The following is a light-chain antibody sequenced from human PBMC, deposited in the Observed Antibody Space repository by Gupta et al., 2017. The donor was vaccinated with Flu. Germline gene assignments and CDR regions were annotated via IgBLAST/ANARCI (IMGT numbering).Light chain of an antibody. CDR2: GNS. Sequence: QSVLPQPPSVSGAPGQRATISCTGSSSNIGAGYDVHWYQQLPGTAPKLLIYGNSNRPSGVPDRFSGSKSGTSASLAITGLQAEDEADYYCQSYDSSLSGFVVFGGGIKLTVL. V-gene: IGLV1-40*01. CDR1: SSNIGAGYD. CDR3: QSYDSSLSGFVV. J-gene: IGLJ2*01.